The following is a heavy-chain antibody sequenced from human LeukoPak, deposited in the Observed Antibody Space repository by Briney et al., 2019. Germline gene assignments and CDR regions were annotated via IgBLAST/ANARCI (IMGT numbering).Heavy chain of an antibody. J-gene: IGHJ4*02. CDR3: ARDLKMGYSSGRYSWGTGSSNDY. V-gene: IGHV1-2*02. Sequence: EASVKVSCKASGYTFTGYYMHWVRQAPGQGLEWMGWINPNSGGTNYAQKLQGRVTMTTDTSTSTAYMELRSLRSDDTAVYYCARDLKMGYSSGRYSWGTGSSNDYWGQGTLVTVSS. CDR2: INPNSGGT. D-gene: IGHD6-19*01. CDR1: GYTFTGYY.